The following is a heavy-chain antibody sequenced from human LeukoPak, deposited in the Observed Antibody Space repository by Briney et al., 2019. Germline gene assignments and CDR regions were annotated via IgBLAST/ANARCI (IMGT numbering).Heavy chain of an antibody. CDR1: GGTFSSYA. Sequence: SVKVSCKASGGTFSSYAISWVRQAPGQGLEWMGGIIPIFGTANYAQKFQGRVTITADESTSTAHMELSSLRSEDTAVYYCARGRGSGSYYHYYGMDVWGQGTTVTVSS. D-gene: IGHD3-10*01. CDR2: IIPIFGTA. CDR3: ARGRGSGSYYHYYGMDV. V-gene: IGHV1-69*13. J-gene: IGHJ6*02.